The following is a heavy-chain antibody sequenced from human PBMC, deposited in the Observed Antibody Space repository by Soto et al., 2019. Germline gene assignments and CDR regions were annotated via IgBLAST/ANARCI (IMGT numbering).Heavy chain of an antibody. D-gene: IGHD6-19*01. CDR2: ISWNSGSI. CDR1: GFTFDDYA. Sequence: EVQLVESGGGLVQPGRSLRLSCAASGFTFDDYAMHWVRQAPGKGLEWVSGISWNSGSIGYADSVKGRFTISRDNAKNSLYLRMNSVRAEDTALYYCAKDRGLVLSFYFDYWGQGTLVTVSS. V-gene: IGHV3-9*01. CDR3: AKDRGLVLSFYFDY. J-gene: IGHJ4*02.